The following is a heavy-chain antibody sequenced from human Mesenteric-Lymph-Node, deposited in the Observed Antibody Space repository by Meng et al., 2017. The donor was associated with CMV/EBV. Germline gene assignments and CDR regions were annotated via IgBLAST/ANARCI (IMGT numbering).Heavy chain of an antibody. V-gene: IGHV3-30*04. J-gene: IGHJ6*02. Sequence: GGSLRLSCAASGFIFSTYTMFWVRQAPAKGLEWVAVVSYDGNYEYYADSVMGRFTISRDNSKDTLYLQMNSLRAEDTAVFYCARGGVRSTDYYTMAVWGQGTTVTVSS. CDR2: VSYDGNYE. CDR3: ARGGVRSTDYYTMAV. CDR1: GFIFSTYT. D-gene: IGHD3-3*01.